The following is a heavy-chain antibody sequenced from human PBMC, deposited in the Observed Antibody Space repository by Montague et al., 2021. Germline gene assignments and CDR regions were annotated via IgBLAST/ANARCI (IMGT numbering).Heavy chain of an antibody. V-gene: IGHV4-59*01. Sequence: SETLSLTCTVSGDSMNTYKWNWIRQPPGKGLEWIGYIYSSGYTNYNPSLKSRVTISVDTSRNQFSLEVRSVTAADTAKYYCAREWSAFDFWGQGIMVSVSS. CDR3: AREWSAFDF. J-gene: IGHJ3*01. CDR2: IYSSGYT. D-gene: IGHD1-26*01. CDR1: GDSMNTYK.